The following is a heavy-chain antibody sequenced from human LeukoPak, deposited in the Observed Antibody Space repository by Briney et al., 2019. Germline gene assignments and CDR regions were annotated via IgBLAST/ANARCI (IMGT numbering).Heavy chain of an antibody. CDR3: ARGGYDILTGYSPYYYYYMDV. Sequence: ASVKVSCKASGGTFSSYAISWVRQAPGQGLEWMGGIIPIFGTANYAQKFQGRVTITADKSTSTAYMELSSLRSEDTAVYYCARGGYDILTGYSPYYYYYMDVWGKGTTVTVSS. CDR2: IIPIFGTA. CDR1: GGTFSSYA. D-gene: IGHD3-9*01. V-gene: IGHV1-69*06. J-gene: IGHJ6*03.